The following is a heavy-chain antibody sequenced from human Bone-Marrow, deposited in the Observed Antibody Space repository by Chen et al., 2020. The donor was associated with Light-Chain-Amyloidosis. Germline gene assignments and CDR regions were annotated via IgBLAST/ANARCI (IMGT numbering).Heavy chain of an antibody. CDR1: GYTFTNYG. Sequence: QVQLVQSGAEVKRPGASVKVSCKASGYTFTNYGINWVRQAPGQGLEWMGWISNYNGNTKYAQELQGRVTMTTDTSTNTAYMELRSLISDDTAVYYCARTYDSSVDDSVYGYDYWGQGSQVTVSS. J-gene: IGHJ4*02. D-gene: IGHD3-22*01. CDR3: ARTYDSSVDDSVYGYDY. V-gene: IGHV1-18*01. CDR2: ISNYNGNT.